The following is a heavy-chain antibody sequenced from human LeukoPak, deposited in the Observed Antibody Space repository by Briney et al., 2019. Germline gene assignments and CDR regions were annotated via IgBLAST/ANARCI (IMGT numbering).Heavy chain of an antibody. D-gene: IGHD3-16*02. CDR1: GFTFSSYW. CDR3: ARDEDDYVWGSYRYTFDY. J-gene: IGHJ4*02. CDR2: IKQDGSEK. Sequence: GGSLRLSCAASGFTFSSYWMSWVRQAPGKGPEWVANIKQDGSEKYYVDSVKGRFTISRDNAKNSLYLQMNSLRAEDTAVYYSARDEDDYVWGSYRYTFDYWGQGTLVTVSS. V-gene: IGHV3-7*01.